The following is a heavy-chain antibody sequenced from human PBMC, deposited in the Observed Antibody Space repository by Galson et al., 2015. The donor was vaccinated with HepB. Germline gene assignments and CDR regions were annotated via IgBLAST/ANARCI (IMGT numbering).Heavy chain of an antibody. CDR1: EFTFSSYA. J-gene: IGHJ6*02. Sequence: SLRLSCAASEFTFSSYAMHWVRQAPGKGLEWVAVISYDGSNKYYADSVKGRFTISRDNSKNTLYLQMNSLRAEDTAVYYCARGGADCSSTSCFTCYYYGMDVWGQGTTVTVSS. CDR3: ARGGADCSSTSCFTCYYYGMDV. CDR2: ISYDGSNK. V-gene: IGHV3-30-3*01. D-gene: IGHD2-2*01.